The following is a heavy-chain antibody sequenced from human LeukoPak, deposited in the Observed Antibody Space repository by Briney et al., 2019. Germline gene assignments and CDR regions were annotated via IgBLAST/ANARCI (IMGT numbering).Heavy chain of an antibody. CDR3: ARDYDWAFDF. Sequence: GGSLRLSCAASGFPFSSHVLSWVRQAPARGLEWIAYINHNGEAIYYPDFVKGRFIISRDNAKNSLFLQMNDLRDEDTAVYYCARDYDWAFDFWGQGTRVTVSS. CDR2: INHNGEAI. J-gene: IGHJ4*02. V-gene: IGHV3-48*02. CDR1: GFPFSSHV. D-gene: IGHD3-9*01.